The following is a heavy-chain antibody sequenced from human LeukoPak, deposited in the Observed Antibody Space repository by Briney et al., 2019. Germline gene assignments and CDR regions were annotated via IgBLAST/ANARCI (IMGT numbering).Heavy chain of an antibody. V-gene: IGHV4-30-4*08. CDR3: ARGENRYCSSTSCPPGDY. CDR1: GGSFSGYY. J-gene: IGHJ4*02. Sequence: SETLSLTCAVYGGSFSGYYWSWIRQPPGKGLEWIGYIYYSGSTYYNPSLKSRVTISVDTSKNQFSLKLSSVTAADTAVYYCARGENRYCSSTSCPPGDYWGQGTLVTVSS. D-gene: IGHD2-2*01. CDR2: IYYSGST.